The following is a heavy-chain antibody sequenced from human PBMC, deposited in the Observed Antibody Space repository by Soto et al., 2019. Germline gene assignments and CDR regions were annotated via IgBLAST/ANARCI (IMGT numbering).Heavy chain of an antibody. D-gene: IGHD2-2*01. V-gene: IGHV3-33*01. CDR3: ARGWGVPAALRGEGMDV. CDR2: IWYDGSNK. J-gene: IGHJ6*02. Sequence: GGSLRLSCAASGFTFSSHGMHWVRQAPGKGLEWVAVIWYDGSNKYYADSVKGRFTISRDNSKNTLYLQMNSLRAEDTAVYYCARGWGVPAALRGEGMDVWGQGTTVTVSS. CDR1: GFTFSSHG.